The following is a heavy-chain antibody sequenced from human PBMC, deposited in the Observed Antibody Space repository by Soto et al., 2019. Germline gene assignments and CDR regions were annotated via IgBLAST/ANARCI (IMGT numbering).Heavy chain of an antibody. V-gene: IGHV3-48*02. CDR1: GFTFSSYS. J-gene: IGHJ6*02. D-gene: IGHD3-3*01. CDR3: ARYYDFWSGQRYGMDV. Sequence: PGGSLRLSCAASGFTFSSYSMNWVRQAPGKGLEWVSYISSSSSTIYYADSVKGRFTISRDNAKNSLYLQMNSLRDEDTAVYYCARYYDFWSGQRYGMDVWGQGTTVTVSS. CDR2: ISSSSSTI.